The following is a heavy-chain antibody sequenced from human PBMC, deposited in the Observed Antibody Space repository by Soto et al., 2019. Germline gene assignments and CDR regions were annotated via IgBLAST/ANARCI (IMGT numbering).Heavy chain of an antibody. J-gene: IGHJ6*02. V-gene: IGHV5-51*01. CDR3: ARDPYYDNNYYYSGMDV. Sequence: GESLKISCKGSGYSFTSYWIGWVRQMPGKGLEWMGIIYPGDSDTRYSPSFQGQVTISADKSISTAYLQWSSLKASDTAMYYCARDPYYDNNYYYSGMDVWGQGTTVTVSS. D-gene: IGHD3-22*01. CDR2: IYPGDSDT. CDR1: GYSFTSYW.